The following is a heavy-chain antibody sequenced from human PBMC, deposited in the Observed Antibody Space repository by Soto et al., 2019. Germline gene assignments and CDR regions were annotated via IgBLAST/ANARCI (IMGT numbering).Heavy chain of an antibody. CDR3: ARDPSGSGPNFDY. Sequence: QLQLQESGSALVKPSQTVSLTCAVSVGSISTGGYSWSWIRQPPGKGLEWIGYIDHSGSTYYNPSLRSRVTMSQDTSKNQLSLKLSSVTAADTAIYDCARDPSGSGPNFDYWGRGALVTVSS. J-gene: IGHJ4*02. CDR2: IDHSGST. CDR1: VGSISTGGYS. V-gene: IGHV4-30-2*01. D-gene: IGHD3-10*01.